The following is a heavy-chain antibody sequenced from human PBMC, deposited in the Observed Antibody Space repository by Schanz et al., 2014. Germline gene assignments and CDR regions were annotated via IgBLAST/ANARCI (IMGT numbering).Heavy chain of an antibody. D-gene: IGHD5-18*01. CDR1: GFTFSDYY. CDR2: VSSSSSYT. J-gene: IGHJ3*02. Sequence: PRGSLRLSCAASGFTFSDYYMSWIRQAPGKGLEWVSYVSSSSSYTHYADSVKGRFTISRDNAKNSLYLQMNGLRAEDTAVYYCARVALPGYSSPRDAFDIWGQGTMVTVSS. CDR3: ARVALPGYSSPRDAFDI. V-gene: IGHV3-11*06.